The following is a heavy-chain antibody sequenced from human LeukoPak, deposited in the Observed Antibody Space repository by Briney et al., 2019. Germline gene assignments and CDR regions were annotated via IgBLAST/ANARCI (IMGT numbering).Heavy chain of an antibody. D-gene: IGHD6-13*01. CDR1: GYTFTGYY. CDR2: INPNSGGT. J-gene: IGHJ6*03. V-gene: IGHV1-2*02. Sequence: ASVKVSCKASGYTFTGYYMHWVRQAPGQGLEWMGWINPNSGGTNYAQKFQGRVTMTRDTSISTAYMELSRLRSDDTAVYYCARLPTSNNWCLGGYYMDVWGTGTTVTVSS. CDR3: ARLPTSNNWCLGGYYMDV.